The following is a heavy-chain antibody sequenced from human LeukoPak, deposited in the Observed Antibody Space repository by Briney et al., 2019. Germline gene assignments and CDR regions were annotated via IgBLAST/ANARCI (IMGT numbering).Heavy chain of an antibody. D-gene: IGHD3-22*01. V-gene: IGHV4-30-2*01. J-gene: IGHJ4*02. CDR3: ARANYYYDSSGYYYNYYFDS. CDR2: IYRSGTT. Sequence: PSETLSLTCGVSGDSSSSGSFAWSWIRQPPGKGPEWIGYIYRSGTTHYNPSLKSRVTISADRSKNQFSLRPSSMTAADTAVYYCARANYYYDSSGYYYNYYFDSWGQGALVTVSS. CDR1: GDSSSSGSFA.